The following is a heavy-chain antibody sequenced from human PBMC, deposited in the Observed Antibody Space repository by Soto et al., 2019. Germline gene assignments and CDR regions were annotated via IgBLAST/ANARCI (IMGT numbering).Heavy chain of an antibody. V-gene: IGHV1-46*03. CDR1: GYTITSYY. J-gene: IGHJ4*02. CDR2: INPSGGST. Sequence: EASVKVSCKASGYTITSYYMHWVQQAPGQGLEWMGIINPSGGSTSYAQKFQGRVTMTRDTSTSTVYMELSSLRSEDTAVYYCARDKTGYYFDYWGQGTLVTVSS. CDR3: ARDKTGYYFDY.